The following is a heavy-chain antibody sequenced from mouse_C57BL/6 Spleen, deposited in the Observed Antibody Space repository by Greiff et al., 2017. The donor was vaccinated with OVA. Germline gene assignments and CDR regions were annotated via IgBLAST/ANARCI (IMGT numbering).Heavy chain of an antibody. CDR3: ARDYDNGFDY. CDR2: INPYNGGT. J-gene: IGHJ2*01. V-gene: IGHV1-19*01. D-gene: IGHD2-4*01. CDR1: GYTFTDYY. Sequence: EVQLQQSGPVLVKPGASVKMSCKASGYTFTDYYMNWVKQSHGKSLEWIGVINPYNGGTSFNQKFKGKATLTVDKSSSTAYMELNSLTSEDSAVYYCARDYDNGFDYWGQGTTLTVSS.